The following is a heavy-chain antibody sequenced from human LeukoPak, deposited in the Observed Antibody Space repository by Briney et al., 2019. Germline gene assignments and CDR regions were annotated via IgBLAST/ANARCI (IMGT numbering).Heavy chain of an antibody. CDR3: ARGGGGEYLDWFDF. CDR2: MNPNTGNT. CDR1: GYTFSDHD. Sequence: ASVKVSRKASGYTFSDHDVNWVRQAPGQGLEWMGWMNPNTGNTGYAQNLQGRVTMTRTNSITTAYMELSSLTSDDTAVYYCARGGGGEYLDWFDFWGQGTLVIVSS. J-gene: IGHJ5*01. V-gene: IGHV1-8*01. D-gene: IGHD4-17*01.